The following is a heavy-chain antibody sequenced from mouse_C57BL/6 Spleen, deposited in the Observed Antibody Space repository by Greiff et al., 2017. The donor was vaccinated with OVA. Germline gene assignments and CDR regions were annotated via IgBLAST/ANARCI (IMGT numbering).Heavy chain of an antibody. CDR2: IDPSDSET. CDR1: GYTFTSYW. J-gene: IGHJ3*01. V-gene: IGHV1-52*01. Sequence: QVQLKQPGAELVRPGSSVKLSCKASGYTFTSYWMHWVKQRPIQGLEWIGNIDPSDSETHYNQKFKDKATLTVDKSSSTAYMQRSSLTSEDSAVYYCAREGDCGSSTFAYWGQGTLVTVSA. CDR3: AREGDCGSSTFAY. D-gene: IGHD1-1*01.